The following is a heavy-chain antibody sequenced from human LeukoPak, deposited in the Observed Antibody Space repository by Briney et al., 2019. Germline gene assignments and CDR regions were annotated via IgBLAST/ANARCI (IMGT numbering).Heavy chain of an antibody. D-gene: IGHD3-3*01. J-gene: IGHJ4*02. CDR3: AGSVWSGRGYFDY. CDR2: ISSSSSTI. V-gene: IGHV3-48*01. CDR1: GFTFSSYS. Sequence: GGSLRLSCAASGFTFSSYSMNWVRQAPGKGLEWVSYISSSSSTIYYADSVKGRFTISRDNSKNTLYLQMNSLRAEDTAVYYCAGSVWSGRGYFDYWGQGTLVTVSS.